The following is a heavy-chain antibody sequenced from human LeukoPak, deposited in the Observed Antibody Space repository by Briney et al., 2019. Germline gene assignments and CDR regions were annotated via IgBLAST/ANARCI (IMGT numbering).Heavy chain of an antibody. J-gene: IGHJ4*02. Sequence: GWSLRLSCAASGFTFSNYGMHWVRQAPGKGLEWVAFIRYDGSNKYYADSVKGRFTISRDNSKNTLYLQMNSLRPEDAAVYYCARSTSSWFYVDFWGQRTLVTASS. CDR1: GFTFSNYG. CDR3: ARSTSSWFYVDF. CDR2: IRYDGSNK. D-gene: IGHD6-13*01. V-gene: IGHV3-30*02.